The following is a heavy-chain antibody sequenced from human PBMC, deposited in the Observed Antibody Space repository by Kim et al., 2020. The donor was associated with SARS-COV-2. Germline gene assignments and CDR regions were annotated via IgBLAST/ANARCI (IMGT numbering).Heavy chain of an antibody. CDR1: GFTFSSYE. Sequence: GGSLRLSCAASGFTFSSYEMNRVRQAPGKGLEWVAYISSSGSTIYYADSVKGRFTISRDNAKHSLYLQMNSLRAEDTAVYYCAREGRDGSNLDYWGEGT. CDR3: AREGRDGSNLDY. D-gene: IGHD5-12*01. CDR2: ISSSGSTI. V-gene: IGHV3-48*03. J-gene: IGHJ4*02.